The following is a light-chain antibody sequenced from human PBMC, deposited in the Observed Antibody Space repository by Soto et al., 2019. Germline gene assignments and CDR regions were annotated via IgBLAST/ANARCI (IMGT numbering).Light chain of an antibody. V-gene: IGKV1-5*03. J-gene: IGKJ2*01. Sequence: DIQMTQSPSTLPASVGDTVTITCRASQSISDWLAWYQQKSGRAPKLLIYKASNVESGVPSSFSGSGSGTEFTLTISSLQPDDFAAYYCQQYDSHLPTFGQGTKLEIK. CDR1: QSISDW. CDR2: KAS. CDR3: QQYDSHLPT.